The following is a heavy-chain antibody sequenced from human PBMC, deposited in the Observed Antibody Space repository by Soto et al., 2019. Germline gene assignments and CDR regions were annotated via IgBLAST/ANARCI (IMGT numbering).Heavy chain of an antibody. D-gene: IGHD5-18*01. Sequence: SVKVSCKASGGTFSSYAISWVRRATGQGLEWMGGTIPIFGTAKYAQKFQGRVTITADESTSTAYMELSSLISEDTAVYYFAREGGYGVSWFDPWGQGTLVTVSS. V-gene: IGHV1-69*13. CDR2: TIPIFGTA. CDR1: GGTFSSYA. J-gene: IGHJ5*02. CDR3: AREGGYGVSWFDP.